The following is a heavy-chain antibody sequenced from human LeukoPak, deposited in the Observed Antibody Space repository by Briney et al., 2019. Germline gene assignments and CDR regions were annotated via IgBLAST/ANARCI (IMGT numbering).Heavy chain of an antibody. D-gene: IGHD5-12*01. CDR2: IYYSGST. CDR3: ARGPVATTLYYYYYMDV. Sequence: SETLSLTCTVSGGSISSSSYYWGWIRQPPGKGLEWIGSIYYSGSTYYNPSLKSRVTISVDTSKNQFSLKLNSVTAADTAVYYCARGPVATTLYYYYYMDVWGKGTTVTVSS. CDR1: GGSISSSSYY. J-gene: IGHJ6*03. V-gene: IGHV4-39*07.